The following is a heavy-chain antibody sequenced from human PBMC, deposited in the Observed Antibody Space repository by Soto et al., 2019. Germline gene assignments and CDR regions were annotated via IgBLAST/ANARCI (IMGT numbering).Heavy chain of an antibody. CDR2: IYYRGST. D-gene: IGHD2-2*01. Sequence: QVQLQESGPGLVNPSQTLSLTCTVSGASISSGFYYWTWIRQFQGKGLEWIGYIYYRGSTYYNPSLKSRLTMSIDTSKNQFSLKLTSVTAADTAVYYCARAEGYSSTWGLVDPWGQGTLGGVSS. CDR1: GASISSGFYY. CDR3: ARAEGYSSTWGLVDP. J-gene: IGHJ5*02. V-gene: IGHV4-31*03.